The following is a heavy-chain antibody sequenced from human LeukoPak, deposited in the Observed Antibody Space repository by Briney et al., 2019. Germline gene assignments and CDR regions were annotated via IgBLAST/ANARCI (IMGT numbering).Heavy chain of an antibody. CDR2: INHSGST. CDR1: GGSFSGYY. D-gene: IGHD3-16*02. Sequence: PLETLSLTCAVYGGSFSGYYWSWIRQPPGKGLEWIGEINHSGSTNYNPSLKSRVTISVDTSKNQFSLKLSSVTAADTAVYYCARVRGSDDYVWGSYRYPDYWGQGTLVTVSS. J-gene: IGHJ4*02. V-gene: IGHV4-34*01. CDR3: ARVRGSDDYVWGSYRYPDY.